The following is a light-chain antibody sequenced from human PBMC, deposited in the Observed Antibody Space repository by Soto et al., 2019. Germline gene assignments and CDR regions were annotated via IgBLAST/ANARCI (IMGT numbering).Light chain of an antibody. CDR1: QSVTSY. CDR3: QEYIQLPPGM. CDR2: DAS. J-gene: IGKJ1*01. V-gene: IGKV3-11*01. Sequence: EIVLTQSPATLSLSPGERATLSCWASQSVTSYLAWYQQKPGQAPRLLIYDASNRATGIPARFSGSGSGTDFTLAISSLEPEDFAVYYCQEYIQLPPGMFGPGTTVDIK.